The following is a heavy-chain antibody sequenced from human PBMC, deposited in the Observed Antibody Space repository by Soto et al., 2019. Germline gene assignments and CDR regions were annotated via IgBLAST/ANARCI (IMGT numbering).Heavy chain of an antibody. V-gene: IGHV4-39*01. CDR3: ARHRIPRIAARPTLFDL. CDR1: GGSISSTIFY. J-gene: IGHJ4*02. D-gene: IGHD6-6*01. CDR2: IYYSGST. Sequence: SETLSLTCTVSGGSISSTIFYWGWIRQPPGKGLEWIGSIYYSGSTYYNPSLKSRVTISVDTSKNQFSLKLSSVTAADTAVYYCARHRIPRIAARPTLFDLWVQGNLVTVT.